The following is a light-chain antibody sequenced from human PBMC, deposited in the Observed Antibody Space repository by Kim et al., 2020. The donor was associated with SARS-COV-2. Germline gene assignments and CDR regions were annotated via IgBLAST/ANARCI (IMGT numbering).Light chain of an antibody. V-gene: IGLV1-47*01. CDR2: RND. J-gene: IGLJ1*01. CDR1: KPNIASNY. Sequence: ELTQPPSASGTPGQRVTISCSGSKPNIASNYVYWYQQLPGTAPKLLIYRNDQRPSGVPDRFSGSKSATPASLAISGLRSEDEADYYCPAWDDIPRTFVFGTGSKVTVL. CDR3: PAWDDIPRTFV.